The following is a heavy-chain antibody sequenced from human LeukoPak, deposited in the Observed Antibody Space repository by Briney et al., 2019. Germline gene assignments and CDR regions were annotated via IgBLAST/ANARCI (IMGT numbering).Heavy chain of an antibody. CDR3: ARGGSTGNWYFDL. V-gene: IGHV1-2*02. J-gene: IGHJ2*01. CDR2: INPNSGGT. Sequence: ASVKVSFKASGYTFTGYYMHWVRQAPGQGLEWMGWINPNSGGTNYAQKFQGRVTMTRDTSITTAYMELSSLRSDDTAVYYCARGGSTGNWYFDLWGGGTLVTVSS. D-gene: IGHD3-16*01. CDR1: GYTFTGYY.